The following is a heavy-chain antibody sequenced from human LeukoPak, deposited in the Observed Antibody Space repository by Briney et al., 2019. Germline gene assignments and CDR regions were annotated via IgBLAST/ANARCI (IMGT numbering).Heavy chain of an antibody. CDR1: GGSISSGSYY. CDR3: ARFRYSYGYYFDY. J-gene: IGHJ4*02. V-gene: IGHV4-61*02. CDR2: IYTSGST. D-gene: IGHD5-18*01. Sequence: PSETLSLTCTVSGGSISSGSYYWSWIRQPAGKGLEWTGRIYTSGSTNYNPSLKSRVTISVDTSKNQFSLKLSSVTAADTAVYYCARFRYSYGYYFDYWGQGTLVTVSS.